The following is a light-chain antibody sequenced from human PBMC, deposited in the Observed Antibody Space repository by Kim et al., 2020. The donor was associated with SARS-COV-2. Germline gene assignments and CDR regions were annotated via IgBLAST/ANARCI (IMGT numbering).Light chain of an antibody. CDR2: RNS. V-gene: IGLV3-9*01. Sequence: SWARGQTAKITWGGNNIGSKNLNWYQQKPGQAPVLVIYRNSNRPSGIPERFSGSNSGNTATLTISRAQAGDQADYYCQVWDSSTVVFGGGTQLTVL. J-gene: IGLJ2*01. CDR1: NIGSKN. CDR3: QVWDSSTVV.